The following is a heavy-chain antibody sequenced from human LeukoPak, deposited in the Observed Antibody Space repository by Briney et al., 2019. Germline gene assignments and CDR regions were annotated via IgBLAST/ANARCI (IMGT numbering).Heavy chain of an antibody. Sequence: GGSLRLSCSASGFTFSTYSMYWVRQAPGKGLEYVSAIGFDVSSTYYADSVKGRFTISRDNSKNTLSLQMTSLRAEDTAVYYRVKKGHTGSYYWYFDLWGRGTLVTVSS. J-gene: IGHJ2*01. CDR3: VKKGHTGSYYWYFDL. CDR2: IGFDVSST. V-gene: IGHV3-64D*06. D-gene: IGHD1-26*01. CDR1: GFTFSTYS.